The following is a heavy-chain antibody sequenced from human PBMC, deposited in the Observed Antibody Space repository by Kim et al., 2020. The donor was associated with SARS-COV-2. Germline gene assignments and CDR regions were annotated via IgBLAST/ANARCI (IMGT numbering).Heavy chain of an antibody. Sequence: GGSLRLSCAASGFTFSSYAMTWVRQAPEKGLEWVSAISGSGDSTYYADSLKGRFTVSRDNSKNTLYLQMISLRAEDTAVYYCARGGRGAYYGMDVWGQGTTVTVSS. CDR1: GFTFSSYA. CDR2: ISGSGDST. CDR3: ARGGRGAYYGMDV. J-gene: IGHJ6*02. V-gene: IGHV3-23*01. D-gene: IGHD1-26*01.